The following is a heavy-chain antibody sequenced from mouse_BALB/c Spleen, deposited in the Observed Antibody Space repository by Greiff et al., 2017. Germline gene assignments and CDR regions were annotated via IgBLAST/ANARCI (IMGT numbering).Heavy chain of an antibody. Sequence: QVQLQQPGAELVRPGASVKLSCKASGYTFTSYWINWVKQRPGQGLEWIGNIYPSDSYTNYNQKFKDKATLTVDKSSSTAYMQLSSPTSEDSAVYYCTRYYYGLYYAMDYWGQGTSVTVSS. D-gene: IGHD1-1*01. CDR2: IYPSDSYT. J-gene: IGHJ4*01. CDR1: GYTFTSYW. CDR3: TRYYYGLYYAMDY. V-gene: IGHV1-69*02.